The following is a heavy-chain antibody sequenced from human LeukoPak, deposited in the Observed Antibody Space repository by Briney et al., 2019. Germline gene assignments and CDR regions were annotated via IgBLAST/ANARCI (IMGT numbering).Heavy chain of an antibody. CDR1: GFTVSSNY. D-gene: IGHD4-11*01. V-gene: IGHV3-48*01. J-gene: IGHJ4*02. CDR3: ARPTGSGDY. CDR2: ISSSSSTI. Sequence: PGGSLRLACAASGFTVSSNYMDWVRRAPGRGVGWVSYISSSSSTIYYADSVKGRSTISRDNAKNSLYLQMNSLRAEDTAVYYCARPTGSGDYWGQGTLVTVSS.